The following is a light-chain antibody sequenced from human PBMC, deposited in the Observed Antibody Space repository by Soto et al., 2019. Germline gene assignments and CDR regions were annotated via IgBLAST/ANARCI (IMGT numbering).Light chain of an antibody. CDR3: QQYNDWPRT. CDR2: GAS. CDR1: QSFSSN. Sequence: EIVMTQSPATLYVSPGERATLSCRASQSFSSNLAWFQHKPGQAPRLLIYGASTRATGIPARFSGSGSGTEFTLTISSLQSEDFAVYYCQQYNDWPRTFGQGTKVEI. V-gene: IGKV3-15*01. J-gene: IGKJ1*01.